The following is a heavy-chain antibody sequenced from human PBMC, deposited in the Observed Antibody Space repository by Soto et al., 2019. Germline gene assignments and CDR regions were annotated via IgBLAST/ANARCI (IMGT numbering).Heavy chain of an antibody. CDR1: GGSISSGDYY. V-gene: IGHV4-30-4*01. D-gene: IGHD4-4*01. CDR2: IYYSGST. J-gene: IGHJ5*02. Sequence: NPSETLSLTCTVSGGSISSGDYYWSWIRQPPGKGLEWIGYIYYSGSTYYNPSLKSRVTISVDTSKNQFSLKLSSVTAADTAVYYCASYDYRYWFDPWGQGTLVTVSS. CDR3: ASYDYRYWFDP.